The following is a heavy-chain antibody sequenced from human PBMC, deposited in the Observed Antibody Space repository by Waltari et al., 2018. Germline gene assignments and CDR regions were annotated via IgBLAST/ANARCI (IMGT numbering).Heavy chain of an antibody. CDR1: GFTFSDYA. V-gene: IGHV3-21*02. CDR3: AREGDGYSVDFDAFDI. D-gene: IGHD5-18*01. Sequence: EVQLVESGGGLVKPGGSLRLSCAASGFTFSDYAMNWVRQAPGKGLEWVSSIGSSSSFRDYADSVRGRFTVSRDNAKNTLYLQMDTLRSEDTAVYYCAREGDGYSVDFDAFDIWGQGTMVTVSS. J-gene: IGHJ3*02. CDR2: IGSSSSFR.